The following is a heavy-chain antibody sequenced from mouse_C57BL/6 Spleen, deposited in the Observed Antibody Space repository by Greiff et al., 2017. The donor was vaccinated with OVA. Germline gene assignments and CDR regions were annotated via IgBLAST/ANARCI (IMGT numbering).Heavy chain of an antibody. CDR1: GYTFTDYY. J-gene: IGHJ4*01. Sequence: EVQLQQSGPELVKPGASVKISCKASGYTFTDYYMNWVKQSHGKSLEWIGDINPNNGGTSYNQKFKGKATLTVDKSSSTAYMELRSLTSEDSAVYYCARLTTVVDYYAMDYWGQGTSVTVSS. CDR3: ARLTTVVDYYAMDY. CDR2: INPNNGGT. V-gene: IGHV1-26*01. D-gene: IGHD1-1*01.